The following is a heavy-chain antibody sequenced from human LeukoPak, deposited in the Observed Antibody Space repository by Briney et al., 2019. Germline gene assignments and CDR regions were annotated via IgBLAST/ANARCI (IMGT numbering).Heavy chain of an antibody. V-gene: IGHV4-39*07. D-gene: IGHD3-3*01. CDR3: ARGGDFY. CDR1: GGSISSSSYY. Sequence: SETLSLTCTVSGGSISSSSYYWGWIRQPPGKGLEWIGSIYYSGSTYYNPSLKSRVTISVDTSKNQFSLKLSSVTAADTAVYYCARGGDFYWGQGTLVTVSS. CDR2: IYYSGST. J-gene: IGHJ4*02.